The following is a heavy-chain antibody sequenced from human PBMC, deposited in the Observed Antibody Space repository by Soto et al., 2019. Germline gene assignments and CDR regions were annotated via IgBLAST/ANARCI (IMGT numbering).Heavy chain of an antibody. D-gene: IGHD1-26*01. CDR2: ISGSSRVI. J-gene: IGHJ6*02. CDR1: GFTFSTHG. Sequence: GGSLRLSCTAYGFTFSTHGINWVRQAPGKGLEWVSYISGSSRVIYHADSVKGRFTISRDNAENSLYLQMNSLRDEDTAVYYCARSIEAARDGMDVWGQGPTVTVSS. CDR3: ARSIEAARDGMDV. V-gene: IGHV3-48*02.